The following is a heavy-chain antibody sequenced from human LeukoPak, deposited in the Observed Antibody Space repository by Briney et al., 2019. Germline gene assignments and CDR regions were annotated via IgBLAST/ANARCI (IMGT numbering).Heavy chain of an antibody. CDR3: ARVSGGYDSSGYLVPYYFDY. D-gene: IGHD3-22*01. CDR1: GGSISSSSYY. Sequence: SETLSLTCTVSGGSISSSSYYWGWIRQPPGKGLEWIGSIYYSGSTYYNPSLKSRVTISVDTSKNQFSLKLSSVTATDTAVYYCARVSGGYDSSGYLVPYYFDYWGQGTLVTVSS. V-gene: IGHV4-39*07. J-gene: IGHJ4*02. CDR2: IYYSGST.